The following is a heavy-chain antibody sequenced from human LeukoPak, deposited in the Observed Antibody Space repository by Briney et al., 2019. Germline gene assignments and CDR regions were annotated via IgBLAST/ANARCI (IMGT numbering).Heavy chain of an antibody. CDR1: GFTFDDSV. Sequence: GGSLRLSCAASGFTFDDSVMSWVRQVPGKGLEWVSVIYSGGSTYYADSVKGRFTISRDNAKNSLYLQMNSLRAEDTAVYYCAELGITMIGGVWGKGTTVTISS. V-gene: IGHV3-20*04. CDR3: AELGITMIGGV. J-gene: IGHJ6*04. D-gene: IGHD3-10*02. CDR2: IYSGGST.